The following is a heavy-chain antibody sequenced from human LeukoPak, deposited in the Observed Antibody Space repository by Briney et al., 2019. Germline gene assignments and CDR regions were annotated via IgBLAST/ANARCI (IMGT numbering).Heavy chain of an antibody. V-gene: IGHV3-23*01. D-gene: IGHD3-10*01. J-gene: IGHJ4*02. CDR2: ISGSGGST. CDR1: GFTFSSYA. CDR3: AKSPGTLWFGEYHFDY. Sequence: GGSLRLYCAASGFTFSSYAMSWVRQAPGKGLEWVSAISGSGGSTYYADSVKGRFTISRDNSKNTLYLQMNSLRAEDTAVYYCAKSPGTLWFGEYHFDYWGQGTLVTVSS.